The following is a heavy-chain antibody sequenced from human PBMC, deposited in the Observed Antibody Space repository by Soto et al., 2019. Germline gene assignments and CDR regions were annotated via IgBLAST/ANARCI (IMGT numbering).Heavy chain of an antibody. Sequence: PGGSLRLSCAASGFTFSSYWMHWVRQAPGKGLVWVSRINSDGSSISYADSVKGRFTISRDNAKNSLYLQMNSLRAEDTAVYYCARDPREYYFDYWGQGTLVTVSS. J-gene: IGHJ4*02. CDR3: ARDPREYYFDY. CDR2: INSDGSSI. V-gene: IGHV3-74*01. CDR1: GFTFSSYW.